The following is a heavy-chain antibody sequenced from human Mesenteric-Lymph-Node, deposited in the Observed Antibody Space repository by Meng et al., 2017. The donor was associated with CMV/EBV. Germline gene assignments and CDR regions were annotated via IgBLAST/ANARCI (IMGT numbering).Heavy chain of an antibody. D-gene: IGHD6-13*01. CDR1: GGSIRSSNW. Sequence: TCAVSGGSIRSSNWWSWVRQPPGKGLEWIGEIYHSGSTNYNPSLKSRVTISVDKSKNQFSLKLSSVTAADTAVYYCASLEAAAQIDYWGQGTLVTVSS. CDR2: IYHSGST. V-gene: IGHV4-4*02. J-gene: IGHJ4*02. CDR3: ASLEAAAQIDY.